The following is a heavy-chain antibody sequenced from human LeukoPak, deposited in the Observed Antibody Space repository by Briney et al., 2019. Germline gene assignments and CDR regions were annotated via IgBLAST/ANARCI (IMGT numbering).Heavy chain of an antibody. J-gene: IGHJ5*02. V-gene: IGHV1-24*01. CDR1: GYTLTELS. CDR2: FDPEDGET. D-gene: IGHD2-15*01. Sequence: ASVKVSCKVSGYTLTELSMHWVRQAPGKVLEWMGGFDPEDGETIYAQKFQGRVTMTEDTSTDTAYMELSSLRSEDTAVYYCATENGRYCSGGSCYSKGLFDPWGQGTLVTVSS. CDR3: ATENGRYCSGGSCYSKGLFDP.